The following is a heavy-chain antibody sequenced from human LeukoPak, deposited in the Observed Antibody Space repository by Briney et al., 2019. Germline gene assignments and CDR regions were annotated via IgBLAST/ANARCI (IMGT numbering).Heavy chain of an antibody. J-gene: IGHJ4*02. V-gene: IGHV1-69*13. CDR1: GGTFSSYA. CDR3: ARDVGATPGYFDY. CDR2: IIPIFGTA. D-gene: IGHD1-26*01. Sequence: AASVKVSCKASGGTFSSYAISWVRQAPGQGLEWMGGIIPIFGTANYAQKFQGRVTITADESTSTAYMELSSLRSEDTAVYYCARDVGATPGYFDYWGQGTLVTVSS.